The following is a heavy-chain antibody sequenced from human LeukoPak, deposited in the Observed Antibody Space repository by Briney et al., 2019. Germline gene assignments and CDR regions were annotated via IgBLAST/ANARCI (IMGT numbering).Heavy chain of an antibody. CDR2: IYTSGST. J-gene: IGHJ4*02. Sequence: SETLSLTCTVSGGSISSGSYYWSWIRQPAGKGLEWIGRIYTSGSTNYNPSLKSRVTISVDTSKNQFSLKLSSVTAADTAVYYCARAGDGDFDYWGQGTLVTVSS. D-gene: IGHD3-10*01. CDR1: GGSISSGSYY. CDR3: ARAGDGDFDY. V-gene: IGHV4-61*02.